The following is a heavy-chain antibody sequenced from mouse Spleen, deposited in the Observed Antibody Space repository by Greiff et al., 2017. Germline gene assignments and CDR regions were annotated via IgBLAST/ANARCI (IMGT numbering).Heavy chain of an antibody. CDR2: IYPGDGDT. Sequence: VQLQQSGPELVKPGASVKISCKASGYAFSSSWMNWVKQRPGKGLEWIGRIYPGDGDTNYNGKFKGKATLTADKSSSTAYMQLSSLASEDSAVCLCARRSLTGSYWYFDVWGAGTTVTVSS. CDR1: GYAFSSSW. V-gene: IGHV1-82*01. CDR3: ARRSLTGSYWYFDV. D-gene: IGHD4-1*01. J-gene: IGHJ1*01.